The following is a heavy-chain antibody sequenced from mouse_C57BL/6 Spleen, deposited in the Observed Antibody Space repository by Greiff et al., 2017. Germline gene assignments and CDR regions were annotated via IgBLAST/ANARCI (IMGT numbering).Heavy chain of an antibody. D-gene: IGHD1-1*01. CDR1: GYTFTSYW. CDR3: ARDGSPGAMDY. V-gene: IGHV1-59*01. CDR2: IDPSDSYT. Sequence: QVQLQQPGAELVRPGTSVKLSCKASGYTFTSYWMHWVKQRPGQGLEWIGVIDPSDSYTNYNQKFKGKATLTVDTSSSTAYMQLSSLTSEDSAVYYCARDGSPGAMDYWGQGTSVTVSS. J-gene: IGHJ4*01.